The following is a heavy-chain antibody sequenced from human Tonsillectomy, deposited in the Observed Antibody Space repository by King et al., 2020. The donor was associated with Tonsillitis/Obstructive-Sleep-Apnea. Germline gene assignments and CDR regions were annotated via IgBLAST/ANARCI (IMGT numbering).Heavy chain of an antibody. J-gene: IGHJ2*01. CDR1: GGSISSYY. D-gene: IGHD2-2*01. Sequence: QLQESGPGLVKPSETLSLTCTVSGGSISSYYWSWIRQPPGKGLEWIGYIYYSGSTNYNPSLKSRVTISVDTSKNQFSLKLSSVTAADTAVYYFSRSGSTSPGLSYWYFDLWGRGTLVTVSS. CDR2: IYYSGST. CDR3: SRSGSTSPGLSYWYFDL. V-gene: IGHV4-59*01.